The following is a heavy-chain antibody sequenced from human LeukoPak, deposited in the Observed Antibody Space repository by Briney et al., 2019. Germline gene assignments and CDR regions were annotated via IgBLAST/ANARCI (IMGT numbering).Heavy chain of an antibody. J-gene: IGHJ4*02. CDR1: GFTFSSFA. Sequence: PGGSLRLSCAASGFTFSSFAMTWVRQAPGKGLEWVANIKQDGSEKYYVDSVKGRSTISRDNTKNSVYLQMNSLRAEDTAVYYCAINHDYWGQGTLVTVSS. CDR3: AINHDY. V-gene: IGHV3-7*01. CDR2: IKQDGSEK.